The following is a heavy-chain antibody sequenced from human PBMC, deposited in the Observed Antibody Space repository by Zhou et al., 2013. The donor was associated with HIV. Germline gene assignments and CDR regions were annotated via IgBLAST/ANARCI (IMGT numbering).Heavy chain of an antibody. CDR1: GYTLTAFG. D-gene: IGHD2-2*01. Sequence: QVQLVQSGAEVKRPGASVKVSCKASGYTLTAFGISWVRQAPGQGLEWMGWISSYRGHTNYAQKVQGRLSVTTDPSTNTAYMELRSLRSDDTAVYYCARALSTRWVGGGFFYMDVWGKGTTVTVS. CDR3: ARALSTRWVGGGFFYMDV. V-gene: IGHV1-18*01. J-gene: IGHJ6*03. CDR2: ISSYRGHT.